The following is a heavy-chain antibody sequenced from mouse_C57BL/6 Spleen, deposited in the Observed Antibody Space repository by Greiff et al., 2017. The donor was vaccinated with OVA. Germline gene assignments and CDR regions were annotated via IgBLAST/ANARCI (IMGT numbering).Heavy chain of an antibody. CDR1: GFNIKDDY. J-gene: IGHJ1*03. CDR3: TTGTVVAKYFDG. CDR2: IDPENGDT. V-gene: IGHV14-4*01. Sequence: VQLQQSGAELVRPGASVKLSCTASGFNIKDDYMHWVKQRPEQGLEWIGWIDPENGDTEYASKFQGRVTITADTSSNTAYLQLSSLTSEDTAVYYCTTGTVVAKYFDGWGTGTTVTVSS. D-gene: IGHD1-1*01.